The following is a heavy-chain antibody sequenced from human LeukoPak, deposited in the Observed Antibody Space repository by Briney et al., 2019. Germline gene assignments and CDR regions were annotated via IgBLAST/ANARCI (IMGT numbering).Heavy chain of an antibody. V-gene: IGHV4-39*01. CDR3: ARLRPYYDFWSGYYTFFDY. D-gene: IGHD3-3*01. CDR1: GGSISSSSYY. CDR2: IYYSGST. Sequence: SETLSLTCTVSGGSISSSSYYWGWIRQPPGKGLEWIGSIYYSGSTYYNPSLKSRVTISVDTSKNQFSLKLSSVTAADTAVYYCARLRPYYDFWSGYYTFFDYWGQGTLVTVSS. J-gene: IGHJ4*02.